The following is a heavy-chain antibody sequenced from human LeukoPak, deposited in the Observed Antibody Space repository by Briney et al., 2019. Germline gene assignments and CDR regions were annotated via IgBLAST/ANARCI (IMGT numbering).Heavy chain of an antibody. Sequence: SGTLSLTCAVSGGSISSSNWWSWVRQPPGKGLEWIGEIYHSGSTNYNPSLKSRVTISVDKSKNQFSLKLSSVTAADTAVYYCARDYGGNSGGGFDYWGQGTLVTVSS. CDR3: ARDYGGNSGGGFDY. CDR1: GGSISSSNW. CDR2: IYHSGST. V-gene: IGHV4-4*02. D-gene: IGHD4-23*01. J-gene: IGHJ4*02.